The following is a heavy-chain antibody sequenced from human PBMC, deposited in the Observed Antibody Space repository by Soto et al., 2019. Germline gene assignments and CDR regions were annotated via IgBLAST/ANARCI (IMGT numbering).Heavy chain of an antibody. V-gene: IGHV3-15*07. CDR2: IKSKTDGGTT. CDR3: TSRVTFGIVGATNAFDI. Sequence: GGSLRLSCAASGFTFSNAWMNWVRQAPGKGLEWVGRIKSKTDGGTTDYAAPVKGRFTISRDDSKNTLYLQMNSLKTEDTAVYYCTSRVTFGIVGATNAFDIWGQGTMVTVSS. CDR1: GFTFSNAW. D-gene: IGHD1-26*01. J-gene: IGHJ3*02.